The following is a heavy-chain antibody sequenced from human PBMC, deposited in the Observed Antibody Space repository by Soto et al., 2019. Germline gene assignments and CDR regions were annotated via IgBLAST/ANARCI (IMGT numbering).Heavy chain of an antibody. CDR1: GFIFDSYA. CDR3: AKGRYFDSSGGCANY. CDR2: ISGSGHAT. J-gene: IGHJ4*02. D-gene: IGHD3-22*01. Sequence: EVKLSESGGGFIPPGASARLSCLTSGFIFDSYAMSWVRHSPGRGLEWVAAISGSGHATYYTQSVQGRFIISRDKSKKTVFLQMNNLRADDTAVYYCAKGRYFDSSGGCANYWGLGTLVTVSS. V-gene: IGHV3-23*01.